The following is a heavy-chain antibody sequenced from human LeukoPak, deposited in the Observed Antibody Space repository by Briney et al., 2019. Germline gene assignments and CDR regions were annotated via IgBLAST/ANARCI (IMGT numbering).Heavy chain of an antibody. CDR3: AKDRRTYYHSSGYYYGYYFDY. CDR2: MSGSGGST. J-gene: IGHJ4*02. D-gene: IGHD3-22*01. V-gene: IGHV3-23*01. Sequence: GGSLRLSCAASGFTFSSYAMNWVRQAPGKGLEWVSLMSGSGGSTYYADSVKGRFTISRDNSKNTLYLQMNSLRAEDTAIYYCAKDRRTYYHSSGYYYGYYFDYWGQGTLVTVSS. CDR1: GFTFSSYA.